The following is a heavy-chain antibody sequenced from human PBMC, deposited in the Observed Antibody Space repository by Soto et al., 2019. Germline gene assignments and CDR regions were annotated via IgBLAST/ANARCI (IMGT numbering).Heavy chain of an antibody. V-gene: IGHV4-61*01. Sequence: SETLSLTCTVSGGSVSSDSYYWSWIRQPPGKGLEWIGYIYYSGSTNYNPSLKSRVTISVDTSKNQFSLKLSSVSAADTAVYYCARYTDMTTFDYWGQGTLVTASS. D-gene: IGHD4-17*01. J-gene: IGHJ4*02. CDR2: IYYSGST. CDR1: GGSVSSDSYY. CDR3: ARYTDMTTFDY.